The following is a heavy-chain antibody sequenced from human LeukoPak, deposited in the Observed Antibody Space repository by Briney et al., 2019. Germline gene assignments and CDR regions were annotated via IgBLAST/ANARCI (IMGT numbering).Heavy chain of an antibody. J-gene: IGHJ4*02. Sequence: GGSLRLSCAASGFTFSSYGMHWVRQAPGKGLEWVAVISYDGSNKYYADSVKGRFTISRDNSKNTLYLQMNSLRAEDTAVYYCAKAGYCTNGVCYAFDYWGQGTLVTVSS. V-gene: IGHV3-30*18. CDR2: ISYDGSNK. CDR3: AKAGYCTNGVCYAFDY. D-gene: IGHD2-8*01. CDR1: GFTFSSYG.